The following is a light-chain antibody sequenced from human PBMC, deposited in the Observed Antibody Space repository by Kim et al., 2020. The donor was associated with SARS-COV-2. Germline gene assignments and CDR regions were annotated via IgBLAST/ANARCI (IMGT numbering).Light chain of an antibody. Sequence: SPGEGATLSCRASQSVSRDCLAWYQQKPGQTPRLFIYCASNRATGISDRFRGSGSGTDFTLTISRLEPEDSAVYYCQQYGSSPLTFGGGTKVDIK. V-gene: IGKV3-20*01. CDR3: QQYGSSPLT. CDR1: QSVSRDC. J-gene: IGKJ4*01. CDR2: CAS.